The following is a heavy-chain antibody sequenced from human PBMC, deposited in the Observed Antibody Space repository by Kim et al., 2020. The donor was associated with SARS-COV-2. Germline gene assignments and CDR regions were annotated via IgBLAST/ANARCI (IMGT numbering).Heavy chain of an antibody. V-gene: IGHV1-69*01. CDR2: A. CDR3: ARDLEYGGYDY. D-gene: IGHD4-17*01. J-gene: IGHJ4*02. Sequence: ANYAKKFQGRVTITADESTSTAYMELSSLRSEDTAVYYCARDLEYGGYDYWGQGTLVTVSS.